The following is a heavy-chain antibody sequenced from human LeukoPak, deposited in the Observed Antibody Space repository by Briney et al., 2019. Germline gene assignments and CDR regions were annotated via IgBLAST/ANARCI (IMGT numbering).Heavy chain of an antibody. J-gene: IGHJ4*02. Sequence: GGSLRLSCAASGFTFSGSAMHWVRQASGKGLEWVGHIRSKTNNYATAYAASVKGRFTISRDNSKNTLYLQMNSLRAEDTAVYYCAINADVAIDYWGQGTLVTVSS. D-gene: IGHD5-12*01. CDR1: GFTFSGSA. V-gene: IGHV3-73*01. CDR3: AINADVAIDY. CDR2: IRSKTNNYAT.